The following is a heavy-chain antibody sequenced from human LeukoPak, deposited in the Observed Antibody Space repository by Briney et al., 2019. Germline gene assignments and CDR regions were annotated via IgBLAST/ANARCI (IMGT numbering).Heavy chain of an antibody. D-gene: IGHD3-9*01. CDR2: VIPIFGTA. CDR3: ARESIRDILTGYFDY. J-gene: IGHJ4*02. V-gene: IGHV1-69*13. CDR1: GGTFSSYA. Sequence: SVKVSCKASGGTFSSYAISWVRQAPGQGLEWMGGVIPIFGTANYAQKFQGRVTITADESTSTAYMELSSLRSEDTAVYYCARESIRDILTGYFDYWGQGTLVTVSS.